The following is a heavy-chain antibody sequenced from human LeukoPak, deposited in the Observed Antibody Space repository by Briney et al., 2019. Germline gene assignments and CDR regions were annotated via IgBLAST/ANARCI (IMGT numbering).Heavy chain of an antibody. CDR2: IYSSDSI. J-gene: IGHJ4*02. CDR1: GGSISGYY. D-gene: IGHD5-24*01. Sequence: SETLSLTCTVSGGSISGYYWTWMRQPAGRGLEWIGRIYSSDSIYSNPSLESRVTISLDASNNQFSLKLTSVTAADTAVYYCARGTEMTIIAGHYSFDQWGRGTLVSVSS. CDR3: ARGTEMTIIAGHYSFDQ. V-gene: IGHV4-4*07.